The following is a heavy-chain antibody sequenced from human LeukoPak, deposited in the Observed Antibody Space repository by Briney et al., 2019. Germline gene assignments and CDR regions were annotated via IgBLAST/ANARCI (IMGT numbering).Heavy chain of an antibody. CDR2: IWYDGSNK. V-gene: IGHV3-33*01. J-gene: IGHJ4*02. CDR1: GFTFSSYG. D-gene: IGHD1-26*01. Sequence: GGSLRLSCAASGFTFSSYGMHWVRQAPGKGLEWVAVIWYDGSNKYYADSVKGRFTISRDNSKNTLYLQMNSLRAEDTAVYYCARDPGRHSGSLYYFDYWGQGTLVTVSS. CDR3: ARDPGRHSGSLYYFDY.